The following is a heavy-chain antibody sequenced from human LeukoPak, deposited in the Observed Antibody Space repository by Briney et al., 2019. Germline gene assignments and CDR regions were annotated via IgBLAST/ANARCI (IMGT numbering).Heavy chain of an antibody. V-gene: IGHV3-73*01. CDR1: GFTFSGSA. D-gene: IGHD2-15*01. J-gene: IGHJ4*02. CDR3: TRHAGYCSGGSCSIDDY. CDR2: IRSKANSYAT. Sequence: GGSLRLSCAASGFTFSGSAMHWVRQASGKGLEWVGRIRSKANSYATAYAASVKGRFTISRDDSKNTAYLQTNSLKTEDTAVYYCTRHAGYCSGGSCSIDDYWGQGTLVTVSS.